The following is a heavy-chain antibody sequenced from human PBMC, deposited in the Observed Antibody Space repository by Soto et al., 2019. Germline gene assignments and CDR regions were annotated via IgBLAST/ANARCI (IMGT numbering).Heavy chain of an antibody. CDR1: GGSISSSSYY. CDR3: ASLPDWGSGNR. J-gene: IGHJ5*02. Sequence: QLQLQESGPGLVKPSETLSLTCTVSGGSISSSSYYWGWIRQPAGKGLEWIGSIYYSGSTYYNPSLISRVTISVHTSKHLFSLKLTSVTAAATAVYYCASLPDWGSGNRWGQRTLVTVSS. D-gene: IGHD3-10*01. CDR2: IYYSGST. V-gene: IGHV4-39*01.